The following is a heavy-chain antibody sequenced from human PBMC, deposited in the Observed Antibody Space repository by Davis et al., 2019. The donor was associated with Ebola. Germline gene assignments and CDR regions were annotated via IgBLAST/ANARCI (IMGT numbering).Heavy chain of an antibody. V-gene: IGHV3-21*01. Sequence: GESLKISCAASGFTFSSYSMNWVRQAPGKGLEWVSSISSSSNYIYYADSVKGRFTIPRDNAKNSLYLQMNSLRAEDTAVYYCARCSGGTSWDYYYGMDVWGQGTTVTVSS. CDR1: GFTFSSYS. D-gene: IGHD2-15*01. CDR2: ISSSSNYI. CDR3: ARCSGGTSWDYYYGMDV. J-gene: IGHJ6*02.